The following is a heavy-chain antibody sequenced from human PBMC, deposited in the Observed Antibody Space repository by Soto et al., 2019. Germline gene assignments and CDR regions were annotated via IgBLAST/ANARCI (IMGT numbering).Heavy chain of an antibody. V-gene: IGHV3-23*01. D-gene: IGHD3-3*01. Sequence: HPGVSLRLSCAASGLTFSSYAMSWVRQAPGKGLQWVSAISGSGGSTYYAVSVEGRFTISRDNSKNTLYLQLNSLRAEDTAVYYCAKSSVFGVVNWFDPWGQGTLVTVSS. CDR2: ISGSGGST. J-gene: IGHJ5*02. CDR1: GLTFSSYA. CDR3: AKSSVFGVVNWFDP.